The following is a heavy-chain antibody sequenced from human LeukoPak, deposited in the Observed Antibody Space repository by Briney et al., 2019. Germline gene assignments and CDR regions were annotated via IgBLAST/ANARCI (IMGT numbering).Heavy chain of an antibody. CDR1: GFTFDDYA. CDR2: ISWNSGSI. V-gene: IGHV3-9*01. Sequence: PGGSLRLSCAASGFTFDDYAMHWVRQAPGKGLEWVSGISWNSGSIGYADSVKGRFTISRDNAKNSLYLQMNRLRSDDTAVYYCARARRWFGELSHYWGQGTLVTVSS. CDR3: ARARRWFGELSHY. J-gene: IGHJ4*02. D-gene: IGHD3-10*01.